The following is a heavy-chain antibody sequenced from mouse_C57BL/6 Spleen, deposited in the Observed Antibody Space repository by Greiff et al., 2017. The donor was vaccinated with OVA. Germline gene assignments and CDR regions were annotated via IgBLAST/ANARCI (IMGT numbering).Heavy chain of an antibody. CDR2: INPGSGGT. V-gene: IGHV1-54*01. Sequence: QVQLKQSGAELVRPGTSVKVSCKASGYAFPNYLIEWVKQRPGQGLEWIGVINPGSGGTNYNEKLKGKATLTADKSSSTAYMQLSSLTSEDSAVYFCAREDGYSWFAYWGQGTLVTVSA. CDR3: AREDGYSWFAY. J-gene: IGHJ3*01. CDR1: GYAFPNYL. D-gene: IGHD2-3*01.